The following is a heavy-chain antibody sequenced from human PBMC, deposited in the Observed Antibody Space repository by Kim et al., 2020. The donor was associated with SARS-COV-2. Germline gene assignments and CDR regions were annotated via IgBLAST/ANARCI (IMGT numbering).Heavy chain of an antibody. V-gene: IGHV3-11*06. Sequence: GRFTISRDNAKNSLYLQMNSLRAEDTAVYYCARDRASSGWSIVYESFNDYWGQGTLVTVSS. CDR3: ARDRASSGWSIVYESFNDY. D-gene: IGHD6-13*01. J-gene: IGHJ4*02.